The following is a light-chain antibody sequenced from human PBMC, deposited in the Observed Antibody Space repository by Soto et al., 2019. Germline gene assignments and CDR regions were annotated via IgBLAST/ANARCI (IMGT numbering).Light chain of an antibody. CDR3: AAWDDILNGVV. CDR2: SNN. Sequence: QSVLTQPPSASGTPGQRVTISCSGSSSNIGSNTVNWYQQLPGTAPKPLIYSNNQRPSGVPDRFSGSKSGTSASLAISGLQSEDEADYYCAAWDDILNGVVFGGGTQLTVL. J-gene: IGLJ2*01. V-gene: IGLV1-44*01. CDR1: SSNIGSNT.